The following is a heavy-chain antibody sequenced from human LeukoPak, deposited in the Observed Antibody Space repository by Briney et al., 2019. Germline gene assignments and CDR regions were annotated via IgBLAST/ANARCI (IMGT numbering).Heavy chain of an antibody. D-gene: IGHD5-18*01. J-gene: IGHJ1*01. Sequence: ASVKVSCKASGGTFSSNAISWVRQAPGQGLEWMGRIIPIFGTANYAQKFQGRVTITTDESTSTAYMELSSLRSEDTAVYYCARDFGDSYGFIQHWGQGTLVTVSS. V-gene: IGHV1-69*05. CDR1: GGTFSSNA. CDR3: ARDFGDSYGFIQH. CDR2: IIPIFGTA.